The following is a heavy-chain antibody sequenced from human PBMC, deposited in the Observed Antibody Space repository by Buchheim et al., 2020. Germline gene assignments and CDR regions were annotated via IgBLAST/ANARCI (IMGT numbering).Heavy chain of an antibody. Sequence: DVQLVESEGGLVMPGESLTLSCVTSGFSFSPFGMTWVRQAPGKGLEWVATVGSGHHTFYADLVEGRFTVSRDNARSPVYLQLNSVRAEDTDVYFCARDFSGWSRDYWGQGTL. CDR3: ARDFSGWSRDY. J-gene: IGHJ4*02. CDR2: VGSGHHT. CDR1: GFSFSPFG. D-gene: IGHD6-19*01. V-gene: IGHV3-21*01.